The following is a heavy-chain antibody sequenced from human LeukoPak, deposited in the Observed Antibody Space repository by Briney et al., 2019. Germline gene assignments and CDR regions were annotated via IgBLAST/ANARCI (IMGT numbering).Heavy chain of an antibody. CDR2: IYHSGNT. V-gene: IGHV4-38-2*02. D-gene: IGHD3-9*01. J-gene: IGHJ6*03. Sequence: SETLSLTCSVSLYSINSGYYWGWIRQPPGKGLEWVGSIYHSGNTYYNPSLKSRVAISVDTSKNQFSLKLNSVTAADTAVYYCAREGGRYFGWLLYRPYYMDVWGKGTTVTVSS. CDR1: LYSINSGYY. CDR3: AREGGRYFGWLLYRPYYMDV.